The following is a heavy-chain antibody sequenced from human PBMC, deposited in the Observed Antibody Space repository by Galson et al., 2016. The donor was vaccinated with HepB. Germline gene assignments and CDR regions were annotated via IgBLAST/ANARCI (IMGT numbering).Heavy chain of an antibody. CDR3: ARGVYGDHGWFDY. J-gene: IGHJ4*02. V-gene: IGHV3-66*02. Sequence: SLRLSCAASGFTVSSNYMTWVRRAPGKGLEYVSVIYSGGTTYYADSVKGRFTISRDNSKNTLFLQMNPLRAEDTAVYYCARGVYGDHGWFDYWGQGTLVTVSS. D-gene: IGHD4-17*01. CDR2: IYSGGTT. CDR1: GFTVSSNY.